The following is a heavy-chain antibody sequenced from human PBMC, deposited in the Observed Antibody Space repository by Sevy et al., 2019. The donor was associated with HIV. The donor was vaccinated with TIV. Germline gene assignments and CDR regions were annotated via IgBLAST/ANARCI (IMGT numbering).Heavy chain of an antibody. J-gene: IGHJ4*02. CDR3: ARAYCSGGSCYSLAY. D-gene: IGHD2-15*01. Sequence: ASVKVSCKASGYTFTSYRVSWVRQAPGQGLEWMGWISAHNGDTHYAQKFQGRVTMTTDTPTSTAYMELRSRRSDDTAVYYCARAYCSGGSCYSLAYWGQGTLVTVSS. CDR1: GYTFTSYR. CDR2: ISAHNGDT. V-gene: IGHV1-18*01.